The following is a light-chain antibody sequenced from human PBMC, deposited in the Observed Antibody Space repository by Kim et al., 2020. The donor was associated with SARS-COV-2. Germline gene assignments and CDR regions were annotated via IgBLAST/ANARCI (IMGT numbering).Light chain of an antibody. V-gene: IGKV3-20*01. CDR3: QHYGTSPLT. Sequence: LSPGERATLSCRASQSISNNYLAWFQQKPGQAPRLLIYVASSRATGIPDRFSGSGSGTDFTLTISRLEPEDFAVYFCQHYGTSPLTFGGGTKWISN. J-gene: IGKJ4*01. CDR2: VAS. CDR1: QSISNNY.